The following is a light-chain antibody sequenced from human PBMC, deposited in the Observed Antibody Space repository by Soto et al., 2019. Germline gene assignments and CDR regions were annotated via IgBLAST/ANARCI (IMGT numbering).Light chain of an antibody. CDR1: QITSSY. CDR2: QAS. J-gene: IGKJ1*01. Sequence: DIQMTQSPSTLSASVGDRFTITCRASQITSSYLAWYQQKPGKAPKLLIYQASSLENGVPSRFSGSGSGTEFSLTISSLQPDDFATYYCQQYSSHSTFGQGTKGDIK. CDR3: QQYSSHST. V-gene: IGKV1-5*03.